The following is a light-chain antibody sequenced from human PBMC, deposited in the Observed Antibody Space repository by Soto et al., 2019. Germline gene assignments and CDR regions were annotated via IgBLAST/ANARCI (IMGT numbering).Light chain of an antibody. CDR1: TSNIGAPYD. V-gene: IGLV1-40*01. CDR3: QSYDISLHNYV. Sequence: QTLVTQPPSVSGAPGQRVSISCTGSTSNIGAPYDVHWYQHLPGTAPKLLIYGDNNRPSGVPDRFSGSKSGTSASLAITRLQAEDEADYYCQSYDISLHNYVFGTGTKLTVL. J-gene: IGLJ1*01. CDR2: GDN.